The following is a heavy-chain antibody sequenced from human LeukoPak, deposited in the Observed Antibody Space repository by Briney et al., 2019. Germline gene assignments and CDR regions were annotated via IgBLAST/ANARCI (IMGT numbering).Heavy chain of an antibody. CDR3: ARGKGILGYCSSTSCPNKNNWFDP. CDR1: GYTFTSYD. V-gene: IGHV1-8*01. Sequence: ASVKVSCKASGYTFTSYDINRVRQATGQGLEWMGWMNPNSGNTGYAQKFQGRVTMTRNTSISTAYMELSSLRSEDTAVYYCARGKGILGYCSSTSCPNKNNWFDPWGQGTLVTVSS. J-gene: IGHJ5*02. D-gene: IGHD2-2*01. CDR2: MNPNSGNT.